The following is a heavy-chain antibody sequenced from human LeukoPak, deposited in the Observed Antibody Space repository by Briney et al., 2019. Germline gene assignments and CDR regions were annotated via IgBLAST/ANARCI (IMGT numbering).Heavy chain of an antibody. J-gene: IGHJ4*02. CDR1: GYSFTSYA. D-gene: IGHD2-21*01. Sequence: WASVKVSCKASGYSFTSYAMNWVRQAPGQGLEWMGWINTNTGNPTYVQGFTGRFVFSLDTSVSTAYLQISSLKAEDTAVYYCARGTRVMASDFWGQGTLVTVSS. V-gene: IGHV7-4-1*02. CDR3: ARGTRVMASDF. CDR2: INTNTGNP.